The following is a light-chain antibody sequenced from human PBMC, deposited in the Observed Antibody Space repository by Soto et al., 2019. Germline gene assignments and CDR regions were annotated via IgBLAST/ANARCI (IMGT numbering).Light chain of an antibody. CDR1: QSISSSF. Sequence: EIVLTQSPGILSLSPGERASLSCGASQSISSSFLAWYQQKPGQAPRLLIYDASDRATGIPARFSGSGSGTDFTLTISSLEPEDFAVYYCQQYNNWPAITFGQGTRLEIK. V-gene: IGKV3D-20*02. CDR2: DAS. J-gene: IGKJ5*01. CDR3: QQYNNWPAIT.